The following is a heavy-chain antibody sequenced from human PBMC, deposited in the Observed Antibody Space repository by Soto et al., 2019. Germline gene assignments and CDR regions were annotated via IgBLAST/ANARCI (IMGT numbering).Heavy chain of an antibody. V-gene: IGHV4-31*03. CDR2: VFYSGST. Sequence: PSETLSLTCTVSGGSISSGGYHCNWIRQRPGQGLEWIGYVFYSGSTYYNSSLKSRLSMSVDTSKNQFSLKLRSVTAADTAVYYCARARDSSGLAFDIWGQGTMVTVSS. J-gene: IGHJ3*02. D-gene: IGHD3-22*01. CDR1: GGSISSGGYH. CDR3: ARARDSSGLAFDI.